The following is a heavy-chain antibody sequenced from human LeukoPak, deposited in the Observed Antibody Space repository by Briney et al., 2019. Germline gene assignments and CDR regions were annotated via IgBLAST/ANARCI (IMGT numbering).Heavy chain of an antibody. CDR3: ARETTYYYYMDV. J-gene: IGHJ6*03. CDR1: GGSIRSYY. V-gene: IGHV4-59*01. Sequence: PSQTLSLTCTVSGGSIRSYYWSWMRQPPGKGLEWIGYIYYSGSTNYNPSLKSRVTISVDTSKNQFSLKLSSVTAADTAVYYCARETTYYYYMDVWGKGTTVTVSS. CDR2: IYYSGST. D-gene: IGHD1-14*01.